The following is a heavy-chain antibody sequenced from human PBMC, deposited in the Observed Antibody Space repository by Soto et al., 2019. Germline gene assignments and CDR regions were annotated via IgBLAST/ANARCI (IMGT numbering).Heavy chain of an antibody. J-gene: IGHJ4*02. CDR3: ATLRGLGEVSPYFDY. Sequence: SETLSLTCTVSYASINNYHWTWIRQPPGKGLEWIAYIYYTEITNFNPSPKSRVTIPMDTSKNQFSLKLRSVTAADTAVYYCATLRGLGEVSPYFDYWGQGQWSPLL. V-gene: IGHV4-59*08. D-gene: IGHD3-10*01. CDR1: YASINNYH. CDR2: IYYTEIT.